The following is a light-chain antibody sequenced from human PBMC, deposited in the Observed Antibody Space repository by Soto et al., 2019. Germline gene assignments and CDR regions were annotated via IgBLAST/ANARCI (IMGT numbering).Light chain of an antibody. V-gene: IGKV2-28*01. Sequence: DIVITQSPLSLPVTPGEPASISCSSSQSLLQSNGYTYLDWYLQEPGQSPQLLIYLTSIRASGVPDRFSGSGSGTDFTLKISKVEAEDVGVYYCMQALQTPPWTFGPGTKVDIK. CDR2: LTS. CDR1: QSLLQSNGYTY. J-gene: IGKJ1*01. CDR3: MQALQTPPWT.